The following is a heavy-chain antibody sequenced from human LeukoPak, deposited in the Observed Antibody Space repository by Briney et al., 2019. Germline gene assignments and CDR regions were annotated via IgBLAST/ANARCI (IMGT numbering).Heavy chain of an antibody. D-gene: IGHD3-9*01. J-gene: IGHJ4*02. CDR2: ISSSGSTI. CDR1: GFTFSSYE. Sequence: GGSLSLSCAASGFTFSSYEMNWVRQASGKGLEWVSYISSSGSTIYYADSVKGRFTISRDNAKNSLYLQMNSLRAEDTAVYYCARESLGGYFDWLSPFDYWGQGTLVTVSS. V-gene: IGHV3-48*03. CDR3: ARESLGGYFDWLSPFDY.